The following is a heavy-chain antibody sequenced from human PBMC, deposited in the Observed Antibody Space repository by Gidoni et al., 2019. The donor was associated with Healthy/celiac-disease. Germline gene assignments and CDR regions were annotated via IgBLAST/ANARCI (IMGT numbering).Heavy chain of an antibody. CDR2: ISGSGGST. CDR1: RFTFSSYA. Sequence: EVQLLASGGGLVQPGGSLRLSCAASRFTFSSYAMSWVRQAPGKGLEWVAAISGSGGSTYYADSVKGRFTISRDNSKNTLYLQMNSLRAEDTAVYYCAKDEYNWNYASAFDIWGQGTMVTVSS. D-gene: IGHD1-7*01. CDR3: AKDEYNWNYASAFDI. J-gene: IGHJ3*02. V-gene: IGHV3-23*01.